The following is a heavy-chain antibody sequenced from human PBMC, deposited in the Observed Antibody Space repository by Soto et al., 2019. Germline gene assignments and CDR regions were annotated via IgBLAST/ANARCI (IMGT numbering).Heavy chain of an antibody. Sequence: PGGSLRLSCAASGFTFSNAWMSWVRQAPGKGLGWVGRIKGEADGGTTDYAAPVKGRITISRDHSKDTLYLHMNSLKTEDTAVYYCTTGLSNGYYNFDYWGQGTPVTVS. CDR3: TTGLSNGYYNFDY. J-gene: IGHJ4*02. D-gene: IGHD3-22*01. CDR2: IKGEADGGTT. V-gene: IGHV3-15*01. CDR1: GFTFSNAW.